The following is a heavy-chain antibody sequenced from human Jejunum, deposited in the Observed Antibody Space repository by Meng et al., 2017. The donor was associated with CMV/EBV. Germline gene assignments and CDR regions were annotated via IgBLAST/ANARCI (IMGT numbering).Heavy chain of an antibody. Sequence: AASGFIFSSYVMNWVRQAPGKGLGWVAFIRDDRSNRYYADSVKGRFTISRDNSKNTLYLQMNSLRAEDTAVYYCAKDTPGRYLDYWGQGTLVTVSS. J-gene: IGHJ4*02. V-gene: IGHV3-30*02. CDR3: AKDTPGRYLDY. D-gene: IGHD3-16*02. CDR1: GFIFSSYV. CDR2: IRDDRSNR.